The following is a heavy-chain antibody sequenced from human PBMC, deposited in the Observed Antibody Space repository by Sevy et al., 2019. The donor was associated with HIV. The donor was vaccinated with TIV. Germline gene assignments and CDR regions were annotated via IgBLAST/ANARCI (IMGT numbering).Heavy chain of an antibody. CDR3: ASDWTYYDTSSGYRYYGMDV. Sequence: GGSLRLSCVTSGFNFSHYGIHWVRQSPGKGLEWVAIIWYDGINKFYADSMKGRFNISRDNSKNTLYLQMNSLRAEDTAVYYCASDWTYYDTSSGYRYYGMDVWGPGTTVTVSS. J-gene: IGHJ6*02. D-gene: IGHD3-9*01. V-gene: IGHV3-33*01. CDR2: IWYDGINK. CDR1: GFNFSHYG.